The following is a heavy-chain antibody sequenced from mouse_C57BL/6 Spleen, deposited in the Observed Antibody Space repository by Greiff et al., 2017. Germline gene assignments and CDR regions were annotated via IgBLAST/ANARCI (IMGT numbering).Heavy chain of an antibody. CDR3: ARSSFQLGYCDY. CDR1: GYAFSSSW. Sequence: QVQLQQSGPELVKPGASVKISCKASGYAFSSSWMNWVKQRPGKGLEWIGRIYPGDGDTNYNGKFKGKATLTAVKSSSTAYMQLSSLTSEDSAVYFCARSSFQLGYCDYWGQGTTLTVSA. J-gene: IGHJ2*01. D-gene: IGHD4-1*02. V-gene: IGHV1-82*01. CDR2: IYPGDGDT.